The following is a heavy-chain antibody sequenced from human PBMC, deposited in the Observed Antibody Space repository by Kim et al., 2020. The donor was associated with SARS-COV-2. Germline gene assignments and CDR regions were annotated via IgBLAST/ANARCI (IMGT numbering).Heavy chain of an antibody. CDR1: GGTFSSYA. Sequence: SVKVSCKASGGTFSSYAISWVRQAPGQGLEWMGGIIPIFGTANYAQKFQGRVTITADESTSTAYMELSSLRSEDTAVYYCAREPFTTVVRAYYVYYWGQGPLIAVSS. V-gene: IGHV1-69*13. CDR2: IIPIFGTA. J-gene: IGHJ4*02. D-gene: IGHD4-17*01. CDR3: AREPFTTVVRAYYVYY.